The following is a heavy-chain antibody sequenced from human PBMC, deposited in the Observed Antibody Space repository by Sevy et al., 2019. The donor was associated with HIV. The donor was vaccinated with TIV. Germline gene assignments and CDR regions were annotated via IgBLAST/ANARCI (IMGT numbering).Heavy chain of an antibody. D-gene: IGHD6-6*01. Sequence: GGSLRLSCAASGFTFSSYGVNWVRQAPGKGLEWVAVISYDGNNRYYADSVKGRFTISRDNSKNMLYLQMNSLRADDTAVYYCARGLAALPGYYYGMDVWGLGTTVTVSS. CDR3: ARGLAALPGYYYGMDV. CDR1: GFTFSSYG. CDR2: ISYDGNNR. V-gene: IGHV3-30-3*01. J-gene: IGHJ6*02.